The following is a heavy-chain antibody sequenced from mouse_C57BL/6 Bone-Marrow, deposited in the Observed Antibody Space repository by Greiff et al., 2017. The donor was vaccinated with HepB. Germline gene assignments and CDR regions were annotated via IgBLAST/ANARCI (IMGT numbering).Heavy chain of an antibody. D-gene: IGHD1-1*01. V-gene: IGHV5-9-1*02. Sequence: EVQRVESGEGLVKPGGSLKLSCAASGFTFSSYAMSWVRQTPEKRLEWVAYISSGGDYIYYADTVKGRFTISRDNARNTLYLQMSSLKSEHTAMYYCTRDTGTTVGAMDYWGQGTSVTVSS. CDR2: ISSGGDYI. J-gene: IGHJ4*01. CDR1: GFTFSSYA. CDR3: TRDTGTTVGAMDY.